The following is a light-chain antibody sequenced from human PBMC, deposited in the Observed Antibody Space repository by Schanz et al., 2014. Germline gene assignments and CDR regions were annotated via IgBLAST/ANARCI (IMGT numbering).Light chain of an antibody. J-gene: IGKJ1*01. CDR1: QGISNY. CDR2: AAS. Sequence: DIQMTQSPSSLSASVGDRVTITCRARQGISNYLAWYQQKPGKVPKLLIYAASTLQSGVPSRFSGSGSGTDFTLTISSLQPEDVATYYCQKYNSASWTFGQGTKVEIK. V-gene: IGKV1-27*01. CDR3: QKYNSASWT.